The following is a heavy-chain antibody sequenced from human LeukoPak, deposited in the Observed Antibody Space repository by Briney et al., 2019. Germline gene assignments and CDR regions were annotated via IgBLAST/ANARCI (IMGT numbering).Heavy chain of an antibody. Sequence: GGSLRLYCAASGFTFSSYEMNWVRQAPGKGLEGVSYISSSGSTIYYADSVKGRFTISRDNSKNTLYLQMNSLRAEDTAVYYCARDRIAVAGKALNYWGQGTLVTVSS. CDR3: ARDRIAVAGKALNY. CDR2: ISSSGSTI. CDR1: GFTFSSYE. D-gene: IGHD6-19*01. V-gene: IGHV3-48*03. J-gene: IGHJ4*02.